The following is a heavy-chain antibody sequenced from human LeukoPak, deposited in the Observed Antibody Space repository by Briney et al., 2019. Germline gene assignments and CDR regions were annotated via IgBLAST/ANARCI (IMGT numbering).Heavy chain of an antibody. J-gene: IGHJ4*02. CDR3: ARWEGTSYYDSSGFMVY. CDR2: MNPNSVNT. D-gene: IGHD3-22*01. CDR1: GYTFTGYY. V-gene: IGHV1-8*03. Sequence: ASVKVSCKASGYTFTGYYMHWVRQAPGQGLEWMGWMNPNSVNTGYAQKFQGRVTITRNTSISTAYMELSSLRSEDTAVYYCARWEGTSYYDSSGFMVYWGQGTLVTVSS.